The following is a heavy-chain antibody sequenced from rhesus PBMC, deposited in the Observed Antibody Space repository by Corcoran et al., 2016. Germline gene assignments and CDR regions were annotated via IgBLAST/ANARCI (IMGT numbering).Heavy chain of an antibody. D-gene: IGHD3-16*01. V-gene: IGHV4-93*02. CDR2: IYVRGGST. CDR3: ASEGYSGRNRFDV. Sequence: QVQMQESGPAVVKPSATLSLPCAVSGGPISRSNWWRCIRRSPGRGRVWIGGIYVRGGSTEYNPSLKSRVTISIDTSKNQFSLKQSSVTAADTAVYYCASEGYSGRNRFDVWGPGVLVTVSS. J-gene: IGHJ5-1*01. CDR1: GGPISRSNW.